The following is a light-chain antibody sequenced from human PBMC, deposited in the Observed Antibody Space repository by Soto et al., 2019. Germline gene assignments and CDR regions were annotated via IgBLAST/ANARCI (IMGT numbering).Light chain of an antibody. CDR1: SSDVGGYNY. J-gene: IGLJ1*01. V-gene: IGLV2-11*01. Sequence: QSALTQSRSVSGSPGQSVTISCTGTSSDVGGYNYVSWYQQHPGKAPKLMIYDVSKRPSGVPDRFSGSKSGNTASLTISGLQAEDEADYYCCSYAGSPSYVFGTGTKLTVL. CDR2: DVS. CDR3: CSYAGSPSYV.